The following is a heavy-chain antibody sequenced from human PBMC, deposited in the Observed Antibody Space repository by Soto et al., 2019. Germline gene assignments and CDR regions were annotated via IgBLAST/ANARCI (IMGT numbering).Heavy chain of an antibody. CDR1: GYTFTRHW. CDR3: ARDHSATFSGRSCWGFDP. J-gene: IGHJ5*02. V-gene: IGHV1-46*03. D-gene: IGHD1-26*01. Sequence: QVQLVQAGGDVKKPGASVKISCKASGYTFTRHWMHWVRQAPGQGLEWMGVMNPSDGRLTYAQKFQGRVTMTRDTSASTVYMELSSLRSEDTAVYYCARDHSATFSGRSCWGFDPWGQGTLVTVSS. CDR2: MNPSDGRL.